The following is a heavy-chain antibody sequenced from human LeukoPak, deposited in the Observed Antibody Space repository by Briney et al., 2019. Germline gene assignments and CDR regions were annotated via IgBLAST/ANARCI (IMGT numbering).Heavy chain of an antibody. D-gene: IGHD3-22*01. Sequence: VASVKVSCKASGGTFSSYTISWVRQAPGQGLEWMGRIIPTLGIANYAQKFQGRVTITADKSTSTAYMELSSLRSEDTAVYYCARALSTHYYDSSGYSNWGQGTLVTVSS. CDR1: GGTFSSYT. CDR3: ARALSTHYYDSSGYSN. CDR2: IIPTLGIA. J-gene: IGHJ4*02. V-gene: IGHV1-69*02.